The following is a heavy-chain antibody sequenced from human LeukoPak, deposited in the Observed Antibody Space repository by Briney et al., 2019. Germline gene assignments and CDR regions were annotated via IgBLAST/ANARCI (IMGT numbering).Heavy chain of an antibody. Sequence: SETLSLTCTVSGGSISSYYWSWIRQPPGKGLEWIGYIYYSGSTNYNPSLKSRVTISVDTSKNQFSLKLSSVTAADTAVYYCARGVLWFGESPPFDYWGQGTLVTVSS. J-gene: IGHJ4*02. CDR1: GGSISSYY. V-gene: IGHV4-59*01. CDR3: ARGVLWFGESPPFDY. CDR2: IYYSGST. D-gene: IGHD3-10*01.